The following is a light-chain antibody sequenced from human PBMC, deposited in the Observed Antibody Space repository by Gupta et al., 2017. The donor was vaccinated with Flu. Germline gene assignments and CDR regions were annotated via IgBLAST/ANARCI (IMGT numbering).Light chain of an antibody. J-gene: IGKJ2*03. CDR2: LAS. CDR1: QSLLHSRRENC. Sequence: DIVMSQSPLSLPVSPGEPASISCRSSQSLLHSRRENCLDWYLQKPGQSPQLLIYLASNRAPGVPDRFNGSGSGTDFTLKIGRVEAEDVGVYYCMQTVQVPHSFGQGTKLEIK. CDR3: MQTVQVPHS. V-gene: IGKV2-28*01.